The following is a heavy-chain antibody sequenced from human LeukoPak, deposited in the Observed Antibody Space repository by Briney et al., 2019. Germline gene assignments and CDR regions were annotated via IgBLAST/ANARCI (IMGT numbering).Heavy chain of an antibody. CDR2: IYSGGST. J-gene: IGHJ1*01. V-gene: IGHV3-66*01. D-gene: IGHD2-21*02. Sequence: PGGSLRLSCAASEFSVGSNYMTWVRQAPGKGLEWVSLIYSGGSTYYADSVKGRFTISRDNSKNTLYLQMNSLRAEDTAVYYCAKGGEAYCGGDCYSRFFHHWGQGTLVTVSS. CDR3: AKGGEAYCGGDCYSRFFHH. CDR1: EFSVGSNY.